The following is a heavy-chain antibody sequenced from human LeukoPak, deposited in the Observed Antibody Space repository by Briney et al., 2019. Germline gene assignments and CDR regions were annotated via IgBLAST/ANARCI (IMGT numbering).Heavy chain of an antibody. V-gene: IGHV3-23*01. CDR2: ISGSGGST. Sequence: GGSLRLSCAASGFTVSSNYMSWVRQAPGKGLEWVSAISGSGGSTYYADSVKGRFTISRDNSKNTLYLQMSSLRAEDTAVYYCAKVKIQLCLDYWGQGTLVTVSS. CDR3: AKVKIQLCLDY. J-gene: IGHJ4*02. CDR1: GFTVSSNY. D-gene: IGHD5-18*01.